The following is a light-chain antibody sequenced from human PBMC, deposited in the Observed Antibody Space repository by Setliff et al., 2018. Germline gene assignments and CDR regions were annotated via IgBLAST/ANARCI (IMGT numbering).Light chain of an antibody. CDR1: SSDVGSYDL. CDR3: TAYTSGTTDV. V-gene: IGLV2-14*03. CDR2: GVS. J-gene: IGLJ1*01. Sequence: SVLTQPASVSGSPGQSITISCSGTSSDVGSYDLVSWYQQHPGKAPKLIIYGVSNRPSGVSSRFSGSKSGNTASLTISGLQTEDEADYYCTAYTSGTTDVFGTGTKGTVL.